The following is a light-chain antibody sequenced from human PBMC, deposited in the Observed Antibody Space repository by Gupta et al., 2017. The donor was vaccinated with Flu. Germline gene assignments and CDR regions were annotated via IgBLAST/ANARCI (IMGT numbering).Light chain of an antibody. J-gene: IGKJ3*01. Sequence: DIQMTQSPSSVSASVGDRVTITCRASQDIGSWLAWYQQKPGTAPKFLIYAASNLQSGVPSRFSGSGSGTDFTLTVSSLQPEDFATYFCQQGNSFPFTFGPETKVDLK. CDR2: AAS. CDR3: QQGNSFPFT. CDR1: QDIGSW. V-gene: IGKV1-12*01.